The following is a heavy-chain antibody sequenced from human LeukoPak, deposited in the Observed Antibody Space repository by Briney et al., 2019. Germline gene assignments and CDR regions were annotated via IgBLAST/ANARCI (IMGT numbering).Heavy chain of an antibody. CDR3: ARGGYYYDSSGYSPFDY. CDR1: GFTFSSYA. Sequence: GGSLRLSCAASGFTFSSYAMHWVRQAPGKGLEWVSSISSSSTYIYYADSVKGRFTISRDNAKNSLYLQMNSLRAEDTALYYCARGGYYYDSSGYSPFDYWGQGTLVTVSS. CDR2: ISSSSTYI. V-gene: IGHV3-21*04. J-gene: IGHJ4*02. D-gene: IGHD3-22*01.